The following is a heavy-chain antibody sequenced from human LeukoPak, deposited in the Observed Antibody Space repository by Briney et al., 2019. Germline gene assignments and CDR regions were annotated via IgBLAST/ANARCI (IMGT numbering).Heavy chain of an antibody. CDR3: ARKTGTTGEAFDY. CDR1: GFTFSNFW. D-gene: IGHD1-1*01. J-gene: IGHJ4*02. CDR2: VKVDGSEK. Sequence: GGSLRLSCAASGFTFSNFWMSWVRQAPGKGLEWVANVKVDGSEKYYVDSVKGRFTISRDNAENSLYLQMNSLRAEDTAVYYCARKTGTTGEAFDYWGQGTQVTVSS. V-gene: IGHV3-7*03.